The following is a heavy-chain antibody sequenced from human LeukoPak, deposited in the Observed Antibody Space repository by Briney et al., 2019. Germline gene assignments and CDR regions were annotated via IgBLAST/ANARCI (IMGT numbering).Heavy chain of an antibody. J-gene: IGHJ4*02. CDR2: IYPGDSDT. Sequence: GESLKISFKGSGYIFASYWIAWVRQTPGKGLECMGIIYPGDSDTRYSPSFQGQVTISADKSISTAYLQWSSLKASDTAMYYCARPRDGYNLYFDYWGQGTLVTVSS. V-gene: IGHV5-51*01. D-gene: IGHD5-24*01. CDR1: GYIFASYW. CDR3: ARPRDGYNLYFDY.